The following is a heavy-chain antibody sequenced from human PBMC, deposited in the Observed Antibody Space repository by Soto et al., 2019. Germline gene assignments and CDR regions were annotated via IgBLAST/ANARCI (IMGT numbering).Heavy chain of an antibody. Sequence: PGGSLRLSCTTSGFTFSDYAMSWFRQAPGQGLEWVGVVRSPAYGETTDYAASVKGRFTISRDNSKSIAYLQMNSLKSEDTAVYYCARYPYTNRYTYYGMDLCGHGTTVTVSS. CDR3: ARYPYTNRYTYYGMDL. D-gene: IGHD2-2*02. CDR1: GFTFSDYA. J-gene: IGHJ6*02. V-gene: IGHV3-49*03. CDR2: VRSPAYGETT.